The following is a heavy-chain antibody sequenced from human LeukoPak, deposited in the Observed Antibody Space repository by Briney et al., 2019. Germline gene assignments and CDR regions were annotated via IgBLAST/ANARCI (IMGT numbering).Heavy chain of an antibody. D-gene: IGHD3-10*01. CDR3: ARQKAQIWFGEFVSGDDMYYYMDV. V-gene: IGHV1-18*01. J-gene: IGHJ6*03. CDR1: GYTFTDYG. Sequence: GASVKVSCTASGYTFTDYGLTWVRQAPGQGLEWMGRISGYNGNTNYAQNLQDRLTMTIDTFTSTAYMELRSLTSDDAAVYYCARQKAQIWFGEFVSGDDMYYYMDVWGKGTTVTVSS. CDR2: ISGYNGNT.